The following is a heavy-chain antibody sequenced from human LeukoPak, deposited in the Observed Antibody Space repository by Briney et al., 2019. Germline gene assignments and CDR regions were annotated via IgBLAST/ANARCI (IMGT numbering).Heavy chain of an antibody. CDR3: ARVWDGSGNDAFDI. Sequence: SVKVSCKASGGTFSSYAISWVRQAPGQGLEWMGGIIPIFGTANYAQKFQGRVTITADESTSTAYMELSSLRSEDTAVYYCARVWDGSGNDAFDIWGQGTMVTVSS. D-gene: IGHD3-10*01. J-gene: IGHJ3*02. CDR2: IIPIFGTA. V-gene: IGHV1-69*01. CDR1: GGTFSSYA.